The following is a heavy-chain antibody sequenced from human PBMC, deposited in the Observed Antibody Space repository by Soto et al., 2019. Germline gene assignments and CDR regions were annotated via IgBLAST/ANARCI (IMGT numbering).Heavy chain of an antibody. CDR2: VSGSGGST. Sequence: GGSLRLSCAASGFTFSSYVMNWVRQAPGEGLEWVSAVSGSGGSTFFADSVKGRFTISRDNSKNSLYLQMNSLRAEDTAVYYCAKDSSRSWYYFDYLGQGTLVTVSS. J-gene: IGHJ4*02. CDR1: GFTFSSYV. V-gene: IGHV3-23*01. D-gene: IGHD6-13*01. CDR3: AKDSSRSWYYFDY.